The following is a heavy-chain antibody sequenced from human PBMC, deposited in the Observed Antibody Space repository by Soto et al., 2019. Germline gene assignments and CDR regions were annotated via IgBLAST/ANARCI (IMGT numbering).Heavy chain of an antibody. J-gene: IGHJ4*02. Sequence: QVQLQQWGAGLLKPSETLSLNCAVNGGSLSGYYWSWIRQPPGKGLEWIGEIKDGGRTNYSPSLRRPATLSSGPRNDQFSLRLYSVTAADTGVYYCARGQEGVEATHWDQGTLVTVSS. CDR2: IKDGGRT. D-gene: IGHD5-12*01. CDR1: GGSLSGYY. V-gene: IGHV4-34*01. CDR3: ARGQEGVEATH.